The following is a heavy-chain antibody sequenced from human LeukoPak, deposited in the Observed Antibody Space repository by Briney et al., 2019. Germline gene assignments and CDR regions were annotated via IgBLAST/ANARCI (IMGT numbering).Heavy chain of an antibody. D-gene: IGHD1-26*01. CDR1: GFTFSVYY. CDR2: ISSSTDT. Sequence: GGSLRLSCAASGFTFSVYYMSWIRQAPGKGLDWVSYISSSTDTNQADSVKGRFTISRDNAKNSMYLQMNSLRAEDTAVYYCARISGRYVFDYWGQGTLVTVSS. CDR3: ARISGRYVFDY. V-gene: IGHV3-11*03. J-gene: IGHJ4*02.